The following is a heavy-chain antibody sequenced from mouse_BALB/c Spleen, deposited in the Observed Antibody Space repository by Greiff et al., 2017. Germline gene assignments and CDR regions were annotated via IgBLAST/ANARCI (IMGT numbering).Heavy chain of an antibody. CDR1: GFSLTSYG. J-gene: IGHJ2*01. CDR2: IWAGGST. D-gene: IGHD3-1*01. Sequence: VHLVESGPGLVAPSQSLSITCTVSGFSLTSYGVHWVRQPPGKGLEWLGVIWAGGSTNYNSALMSRLSISKDNSKSQVFLKMNSLQTDDTAMYYCARDRGYFDYWGQGTTRTVSA. V-gene: IGHV2-9*02. CDR3: ARDRGYFDY.